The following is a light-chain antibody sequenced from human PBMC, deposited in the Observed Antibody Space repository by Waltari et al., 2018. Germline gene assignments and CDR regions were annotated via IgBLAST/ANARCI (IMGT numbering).Light chain of an antibody. CDR3: CSYSGSSSFVL. CDR1: RTDIGVYTL. J-gene: IGLJ3*02. Sequence: QSALTQPASVSGSPGQSITISCTRTRTDIGVYTLVPWYQQHAGKAPKVIIYEVTKRPSGVSNRFSGSKSGNTASLTISGLQAEDEANYYCCSYSGSSSFVLFGGGTKLTVL. CDR2: EVT. V-gene: IGLV2-23*02.